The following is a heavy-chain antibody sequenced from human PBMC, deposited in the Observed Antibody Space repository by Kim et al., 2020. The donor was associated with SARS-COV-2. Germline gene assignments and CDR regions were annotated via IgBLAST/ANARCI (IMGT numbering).Heavy chain of an antibody. CDR3: ARDRGGDDSSGWPDSFDY. J-gene: IGHJ4*02. Sequence: GGSLRLSCAASGFTFSSYAMHWVRQAPGKGLEWVAVISYDGSNKYYADSVKGRFTISRDNSKNTLYLQMNSLRAEDTAVYYCARDRGGDDSSGWPDSFDYWGQGTLVTVSS. CDR1: GFTFSSYA. CDR2: ISYDGSNK. V-gene: IGHV3-30*04. D-gene: IGHD6-19*01.